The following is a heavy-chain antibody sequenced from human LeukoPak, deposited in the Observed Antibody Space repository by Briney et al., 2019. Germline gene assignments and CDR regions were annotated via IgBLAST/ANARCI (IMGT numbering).Heavy chain of an antibody. CDR3: AKDLGVVPAAISDY. J-gene: IGHJ4*02. CDR1: GFTVSSNY. CDR2: ISGSGGST. V-gene: IGHV3-23*01. Sequence: GGSLRLSCAASGFTVSSNYMSWVRQAPGKGLEWVSVISGSGGSTYYADSVKGRFTISRDNSKNTLYLQMNSPRAEDTAVYYCAKDLGVVPAAISDYWGQGTLVTVSS. D-gene: IGHD2-2*02.